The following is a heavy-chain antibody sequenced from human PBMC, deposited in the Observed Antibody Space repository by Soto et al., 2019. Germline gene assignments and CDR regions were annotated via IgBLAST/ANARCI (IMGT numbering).Heavy chain of an antibody. J-gene: IGHJ4*01. CDR1: GGSISSYY. D-gene: IGHD6-19*01. Sequence: LETLSLTCTVSGGSISSYYWTWIRQPPGKGLEWIGYIYYSGSTNYSPSLKSRVTIAIDTSKNQFSLKLNSVTAADTAVYYCAKGNGWYYYGGQETRFTFSS. V-gene: IGHV4-59*01. CDR3: AKGNGWYYY. CDR2: IYYSGST.